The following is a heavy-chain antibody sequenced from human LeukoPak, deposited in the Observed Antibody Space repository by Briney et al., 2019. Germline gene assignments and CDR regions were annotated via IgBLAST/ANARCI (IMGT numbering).Heavy chain of an antibody. D-gene: IGHD3-10*01. CDR2: IHYSGIT. V-gene: IGHV4-31*03. J-gene: IGHJ4*02. Sequence: SQTLSLTCIVSGGSISNGDYYWSWIRQHPGKGLEWMGYIHYSGITYYSPSLKSRVTISVDTSKNQFSLKLSSVTAADTAVYYCASQRVGGFFDYWGQGTLVTVSS. CDR1: GGSISNGDYY. CDR3: ASQRVGGFFDY.